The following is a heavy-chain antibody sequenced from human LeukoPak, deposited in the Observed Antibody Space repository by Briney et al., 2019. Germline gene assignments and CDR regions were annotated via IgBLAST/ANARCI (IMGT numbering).Heavy chain of an antibody. CDR1: GGTFSSYA. J-gene: IGHJ4*02. D-gene: IGHD3-22*01. Sequence: SVKVSCKASGGTFSSYAISWVRQAPGQGLEWMGRIIPIFGIANYAQKFQGRVTITADKSTSTAYMELSSLRSEDTAVYYCANHDSSGYHFDYWGQGTLVTVSS. CDR2: IIPIFGIA. CDR3: ANHDSSGYHFDY. V-gene: IGHV1-69*04.